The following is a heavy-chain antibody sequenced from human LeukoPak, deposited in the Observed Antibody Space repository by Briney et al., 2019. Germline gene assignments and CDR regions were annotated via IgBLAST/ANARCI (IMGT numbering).Heavy chain of an antibody. D-gene: IGHD5-12*01. J-gene: IGHJ4*02. V-gene: IGHV1-69*04. CDR3: ARDRDIVATISSFDY. CDR1: GGTFSSYA. Sequence: ASVKVSCKASGGTFSSYAISWVRRAPGQGLEWMGRIIPILGIANYAQKFQGRVTITADKSTSTAYMELSSLRSEDTAVYYCARDRDIVATISSFDYWGQGTLVTVSS. CDR2: IIPILGIA.